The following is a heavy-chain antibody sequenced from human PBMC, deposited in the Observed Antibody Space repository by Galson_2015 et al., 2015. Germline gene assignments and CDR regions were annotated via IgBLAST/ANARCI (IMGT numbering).Heavy chain of an antibody. CDR2: IVVGSGNT. J-gene: IGHJ4*02. CDR1: GFTFTSSA. D-gene: IGHD4-23*01. CDR3: AAHYGGNRGNDY. Sequence: SVKVSCKASGFTFTSSAMQWVRQARGQRLEWIGWIVVGSGNTNYAQKFQERVTITRDMSTSIAYMELSSLRSEDTAVYYCAAHYGGNRGNDYWGQGTLVTVSS. V-gene: IGHV1-58*02.